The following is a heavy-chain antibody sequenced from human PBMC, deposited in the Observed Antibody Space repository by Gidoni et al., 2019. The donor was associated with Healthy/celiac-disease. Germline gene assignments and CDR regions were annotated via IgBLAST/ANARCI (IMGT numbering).Heavy chain of an antibody. J-gene: IGHJ6*03. Sequence: EVQLVQSGAEVTKHGESLRISCKGSGYSFTSYWISWVRQMPGKGLEWMGRIDPSDSYTNYSPSFQGHVTISADKSISTAYLQWSSLKASDTAMYYCARQGSTSYYYYYMDVWGKGTTVTVSS. D-gene: IGHD2-2*01. CDR1: GYSFTSYW. CDR2: IDPSDSYT. CDR3: ARQGSTSYYYYYMDV. V-gene: IGHV5-10-1*03.